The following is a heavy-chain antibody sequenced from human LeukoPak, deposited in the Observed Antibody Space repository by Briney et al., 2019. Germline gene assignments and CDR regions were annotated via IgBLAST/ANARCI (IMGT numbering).Heavy chain of an antibody. CDR1: GGSIRNYY. Sequence: SETLSLTCTVSGGSIRNYYWSWIRQPPGKGLEWIGYVYYSGSTDSNPSLRSRVAISVDTSKNRFSLKLTSVTAADTAVYYCARHTPMVLAPSGYYFLMDVWGQGTTVTVSS. J-gene: IGHJ6*02. V-gene: IGHV4-59*08. CDR2: VYYSGST. CDR3: ARHTPMVLAPSGYYFLMDV. D-gene: IGHD5-18*01.